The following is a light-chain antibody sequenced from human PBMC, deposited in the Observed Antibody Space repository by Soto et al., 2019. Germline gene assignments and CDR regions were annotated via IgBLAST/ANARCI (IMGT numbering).Light chain of an antibody. CDR2: AAS. CDR3: QQSYSSPPT. CDR1: QSISNH. J-gene: IGKJ1*01. Sequence: DIQLTQSPSSMCASVEDRVIITCRASQSISNHLNWYQQKPGKAPKLLIFAASSLQSGVPSRFSGSRSGPDFTLTISSLQPEDFATYYGQQSYSSPPTFGQGTKVDI. V-gene: IGKV1-39*01.